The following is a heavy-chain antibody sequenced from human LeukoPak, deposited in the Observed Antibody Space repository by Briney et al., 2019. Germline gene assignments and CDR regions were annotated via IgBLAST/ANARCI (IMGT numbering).Heavy chain of an antibody. Sequence: GGSLRLSCAASGFTFSSYAMSWVRQAPGKGLKWVSVIAGSGTATNYADSAKGRFTISRDNSKNTLYLQMNSLRAEDTAVYYCARFDPSYYYDSSGPYYFDYWGQGTLVTVSS. CDR2: IAGSGTAT. CDR1: GFTFSSYA. CDR3: ARFDPSYYYDSSGPYYFDY. V-gene: IGHV3-23*01. D-gene: IGHD3-22*01. J-gene: IGHJ4*02.